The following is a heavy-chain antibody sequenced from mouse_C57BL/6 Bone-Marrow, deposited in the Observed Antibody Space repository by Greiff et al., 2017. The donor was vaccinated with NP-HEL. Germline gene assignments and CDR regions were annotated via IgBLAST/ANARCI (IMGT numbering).Heavy chain of an antibody. V-gene: IGHV14-2*01. D-gene: IGHD1-1*01. CDR3: ARDYYGSSYDYAMDY. J-gene: IGHJ4*01. CDR1: GFTIKDYY. Sequence: EVQLQQSGAELVKPGASVKLSCTASGFTIKDYYMHWVKQRTEQGLEWIGRIDPEDGEHKYAQKFQGKATITADPSSNTAYLQLSILTSDDTAVYYCARDYYGSSYDYAMDYWGQGTSVTVSS. CDR2: IDPEDGEH.